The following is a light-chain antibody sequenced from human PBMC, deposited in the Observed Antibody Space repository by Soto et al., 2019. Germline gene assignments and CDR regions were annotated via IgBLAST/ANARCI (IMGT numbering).Light chain of an antibody. CDR2: DAS. CDR1: QSISNW. CDR3: QHFRSFPIT. V-gene: IGKV1-5*01. Sequence: DIQMTQSPTTLSASVGDRVTITCRASQSISNWLAWYQQKPGKAPKLLIYDASSLESGVPSRFSGSGSGTEFTLTTSSLQPDDFATYYCQHFRSFPITFGQGTRLEIK. J-gene: IGKJ5*01.